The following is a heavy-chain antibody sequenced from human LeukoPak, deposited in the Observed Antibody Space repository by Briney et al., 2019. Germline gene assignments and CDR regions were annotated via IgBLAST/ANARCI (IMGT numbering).Heavy chain of an antibody. V-gene: IGHV3-23*01. CDR1: GFTLSSYG. Sequence: PGGTLRLSCAASGFTLSSYGMSWVRQAPGKGLEWVSGISDSGGSTYYADSVKGRFIISRDNSKNTLYLQMNSLRAEDTAVYYRAKALDWVGYFDYWGQGTLVTVSS. CDR2: ISDSGGST. D-gene: IGHD3/OR15-3a*01. J-gene: IGHJ4*02. CDR3: AKALDWVGYFDY.